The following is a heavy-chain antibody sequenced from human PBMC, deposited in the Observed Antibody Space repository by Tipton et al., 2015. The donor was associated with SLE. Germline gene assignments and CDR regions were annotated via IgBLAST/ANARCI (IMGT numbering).Heavy chain of an antibody. CDR2: VCNSVST. J-gene: IGHJ5*02. D-gene: IGHD4-11*01. V-gene: IGHV4-59*08. Sequence: LRLSCTVSGASVSSFCWNWIRQSPGKGLEWIACVCNSVSTNYDPSLKSRGTISVDTSKNHFSLELTSVTAADTAVYYCARYSYRQGRWFDPWGQGTLVTVSS. CDR1: GASVSSFC. CDR3: ARYSYRQGRWFDP.